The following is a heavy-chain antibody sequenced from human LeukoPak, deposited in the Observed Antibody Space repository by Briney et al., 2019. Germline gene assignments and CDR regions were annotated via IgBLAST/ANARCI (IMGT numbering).Heavy chain of an antibody. CDR3: ARDRSSY. D-gene: IGHD1-14*01. CDR2: INHSGST. Sequence: PSETLSLTCAVYGGSFSGYYWSWIRQPPGKGLEWIGEINHSGSTNYNPSLKSRVTISVDTSKNRFSLKLSSVTAADTAVYYCARDRSSYWGQGTLVTVSS. V-gene: IGHV4-34*01. CDR1: GGSFSGYY. J-gene: IGHJ4*02.